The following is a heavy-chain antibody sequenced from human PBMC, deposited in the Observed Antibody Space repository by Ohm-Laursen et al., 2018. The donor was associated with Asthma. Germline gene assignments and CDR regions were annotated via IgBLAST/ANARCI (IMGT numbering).Heavy chain of an antibody. CDR2: MNPKGGIT. J-gene: IGHJ6*02. CDR1: GYTFTSFG. V-gene: IGHV1-8*01. D-gene: IGHD3-22*01. CDR3: ALSYYDSSGRYYYYGLDV. Sequence: SGYTFTSFGSDWARLATGHGLGWQGWMNPKGGITGYAQKFQGRATMTRNTSISTAYMELSSLRSEDTAVYCCALSYYDSSGRYYYYGLDVWGQGTTVTVSS.